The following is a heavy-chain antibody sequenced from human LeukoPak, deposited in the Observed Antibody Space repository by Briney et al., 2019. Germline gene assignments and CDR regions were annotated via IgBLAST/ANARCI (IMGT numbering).Heavy chain of an antibody. J-gene: IGHJ4*02. D-gene: IGHD3-10*01. CDR3: AREPFHSYGELLD. Sequence: PSQTLSLTCTVSSGSLSRDNNYWNWIRQPAGKGLEWIGRIYTSGRTSYNPSLKSRVTISVDTSKNRFSLKLTSVTAADTAVYYCAREPFHSYGELLDWGRGTLVTVSS. CDR1: SGSLSRDNNY. CDR2: IYTSGRT. V-gene: IGHV4-61*02.